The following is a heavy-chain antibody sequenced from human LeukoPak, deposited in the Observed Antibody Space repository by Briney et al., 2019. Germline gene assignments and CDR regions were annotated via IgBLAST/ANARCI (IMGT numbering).Heavy chain of an antibody. CDR1: GYTFTGYY. Sequence: ASVKVSCKASGYTFTGYYMHWVRQAPGQGLEWMGWINPNSGGTNYAQKFQGRVTMARDTSISTAYMELSRLRSDDTAVYYCARAQLKLLWFGEFPYYFDYWGQGTLVTVSS. J-gene: IGHJ4*02. CDR3: ARAQLKLLWFGEFPYYFDY. D-gene: IGHD3-10*01. CDR2: INPNSGGT. V-gene: IGHV1-2*02.